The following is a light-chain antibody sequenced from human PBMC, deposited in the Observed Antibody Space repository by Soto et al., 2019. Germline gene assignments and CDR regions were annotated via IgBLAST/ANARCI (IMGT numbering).Light chain of an antibody. V-gene: IGKV4-1*01. CDR2: WAF. CDR1: IWVVDSSNSKNY. J-gene: IGKJ5*01. CDR3: QQYYTTPSIT. Sequence: SGMREWPDSLAVSQIERATSRGRARIWVVDSSNSKNYLAWYQQKPGQPPKLLIYWAFIREYGVPDRFSGSRSGTDFTLTLRSLHAEDVGVYSCQQYYTTPSITFGQGTRLEIK.